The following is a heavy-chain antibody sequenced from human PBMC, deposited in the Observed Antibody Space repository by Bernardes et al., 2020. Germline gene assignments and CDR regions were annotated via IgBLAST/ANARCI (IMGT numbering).Heavy chain of an antibody. J-gene: IGHJ6*04. V-gene: IGHV3-30*02. CDR3: AKLVSSSAPGYGMDV. D-gene: IGHD6-13*01. CDR1: GFTFSSYG. Sequence: GGSLRLSCAASGFTFSSYGMHWVRQAPGKGLEWVAVIWYDGSNKYYADSVKGRFTISRDNSKNSLYLQMNSLRAEDTALYYCAKLVSSSAPGYGMDVWGKGTTVTVSS. CDR2: IWYDGSNK.